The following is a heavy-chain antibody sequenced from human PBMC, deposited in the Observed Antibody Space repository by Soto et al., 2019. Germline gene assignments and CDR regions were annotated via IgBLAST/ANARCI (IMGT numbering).Heavy chain of an antibody. V-gene: IGHV3-30*04. D-gene: IGHD3-10*01. CDR1: GFTFSGYA. CDR3: AGEGRAGNAFDI. CDR2: ISYDGSDR. J-gene: IGHJ3*02. Sequence: QVQLVESGGGVVQPGRSLRLSCVASGFTFSGYAMHWVRQAPGKGLEWVAFISYDGSDRYHADSVKGRFTISRDNSKNTLYLQMNRLRSEDTAVYYCAGEGRAGNAFDIWGKGTMVNVSS.